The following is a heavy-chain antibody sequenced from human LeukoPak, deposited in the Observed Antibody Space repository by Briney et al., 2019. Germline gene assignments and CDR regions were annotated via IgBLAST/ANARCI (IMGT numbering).Heavy chain of an antibody. D-gene: IGHD6-19*01. CDR3: ARGIAVAGTCWFDP. J-gene: IGHJ5*02. CDR2: ISSGSSYI. V-gene: IGHV3-21*01. CDR1: GFTFSSYS. Sequence: GGSLRLSCAASGFTFSSYSMNWVRQAPGKGLEWVSSISSGSSYIYYADSVKGRFTISRDNAKNSLYLQMNSLRAEDTAVYYCARGIAVAGTCWFDPWGQGTLVTVSS.